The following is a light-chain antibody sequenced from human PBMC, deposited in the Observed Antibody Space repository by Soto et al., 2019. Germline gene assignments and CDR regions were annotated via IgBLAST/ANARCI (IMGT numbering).Light chain of an antibody. CDR1: QGISSA. Sequence: AIQLTQSPSSLSASVGDRVSITCRASQGISSALAWYQHKPGKAPKILIYDASSLQSGVPSRFSGSESGTECTLTISSLQPEEFATYYCQQLKTYPFTFGQGTRREIK. V-gene: IGKV1-13*02. CDR2: DAS. CDR3: QQLKTYPFT. J-gene: IGKJ5*01.